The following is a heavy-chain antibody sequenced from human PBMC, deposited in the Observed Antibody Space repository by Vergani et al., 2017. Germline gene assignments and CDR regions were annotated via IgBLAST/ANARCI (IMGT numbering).Heavy chain of an antibody. CDR2: IYYSGST. J-gene: IGHJ6*02. CDR1: GGSISSYY. D-gene: IGHD6-13*01. V-gene: IGHV4-59*01. Sequence: QVQLQESGPGLVKPSETLSLTCTVSGGSISSYYWSWIRQPPGKGLEWIGYIYYSGSTNYNPSLKGRVTISVDTSKNQFSLKLSSVTAADTAVYYCARSKQQQVGGMDVWGQGTTVTVSS. CDR3: ARSKQQQVGGMDV.